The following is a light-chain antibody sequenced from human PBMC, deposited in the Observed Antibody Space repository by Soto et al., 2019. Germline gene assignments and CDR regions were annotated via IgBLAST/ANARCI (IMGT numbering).Light chain of an antibody. Sequence: AIRMTQSPSSLSASTGDRVTITCRASQGISSYLAWYQQKPGKAPKLLIYAASTLQSGVPSRFSGSRSGTDFTLTISCLQSEDFATYYCQQYYSYPNTFGQGTKLEIK. J-gene: IGKJ2*01. V-gene: IGKV1-8*01. CDR3: QQYYSYPNT. CDR1: QGISSY. CDR2: AAS.